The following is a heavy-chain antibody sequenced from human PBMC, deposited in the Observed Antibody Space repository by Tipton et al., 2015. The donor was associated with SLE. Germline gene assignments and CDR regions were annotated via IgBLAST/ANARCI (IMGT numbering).Heavy chain of an antibody. CDR3: ARAGGGDSNWFDP. CDR2: IYHSGST. V-gene: IGHV4-38-2*02. J-gene: IGHJ5*02. D-gene: IGHD2-21*01. Sequence: TLSLTCTVSGYSIRSGNYWGWIRQPPGKRLEWIGSIYHSGSTYYTPSLESRVTISVDSSKNQFSLKLSSVTAADTAVYYCARAGGGDSNWFDPWGQGTLVTVSS. CDR1: GYSIRSGNY.